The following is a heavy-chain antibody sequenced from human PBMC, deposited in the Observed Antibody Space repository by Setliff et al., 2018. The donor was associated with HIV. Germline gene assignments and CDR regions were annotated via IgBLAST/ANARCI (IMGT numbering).Heavy chain of an antibody. CDR2: IYYSGST. J-gene: IGHJ5*02. Sequence: SETLSLTCTVSGGSISSYYWSWIRQPPGKGLEWIGYIYYSGSTNYDPSLKSRVTISVDTSKNQFSLKLSSVTAADTAVYYCARVRWVPQGFDPWGQGTLVTVAS. CDR3: ARVRWVPQGFDP. D-gene: IGHD1-26*01. CDR1: GGSISSYY. V-gene: IGHV4-59*01.